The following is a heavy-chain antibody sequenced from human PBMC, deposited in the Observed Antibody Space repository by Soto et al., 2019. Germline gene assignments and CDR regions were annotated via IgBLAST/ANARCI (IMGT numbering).Heavy chain of an antibody. CDR3: ARAPYYDILTGYYRENWFDP. D-gene: IGHD3-9*01. J-gene: IGHJ5*02. CDR2: MNPNSGNT. V-gene: IGHV1-8*01. CDR1: GYTFTSYD. Sequence: ASVKVSCKASGYTFTSYDINWVRQATGQGLEWMGWMNPNSGNTGYAQKFQGRVTMTRNTSISTAYMELSSLRSEDTAVYYCARAPYYDILTGYYRENWFDPWGQGTLVTVSS.